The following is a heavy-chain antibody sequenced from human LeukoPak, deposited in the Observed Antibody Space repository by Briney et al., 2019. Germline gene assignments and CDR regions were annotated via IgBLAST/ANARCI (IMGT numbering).Heavy chain of an antibody. Sequence: GGSLRLSCAASGFTFSGYSMNWVRQAPGKGLEWVSSISSSSSYIYYADSVKGRFTISRDNAKNSLYLQMNSLRAEDTAVYYCARALYGSGSYSVDIWGQGTMVTVSS. CDR1: GFTFSGYS. V-gene: IGHV3-21*01. CDR2: ISSSSSYI. CDR3: ARALYGSGSYSVDI. J-gene: IGHJ3*02. D-gene: IGHD3-10*01.